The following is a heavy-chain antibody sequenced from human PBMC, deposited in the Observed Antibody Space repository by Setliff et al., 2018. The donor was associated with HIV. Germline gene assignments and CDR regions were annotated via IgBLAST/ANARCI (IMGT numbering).Heavy chain of an antibody. J-gene: IGHJ6*02. V-gene: IGHV1-46*01. CDR2: INPSGEST. CDR1: GYTLSNYY. CDR3: AREGLLVTTVGGAYWYHGMDV. D-gene: IGHD4-4*01. Sequence: ASVKVSCKASGYTLSNYYMHWVRQAPGQGLEWMGIINPSGESTTYAQRFQGRVTMTTDRSTSTVYMELSSLRSEDTAVYYCAREGLLVTTVGGAYWYHGMDVWGQGTTVTVSS.